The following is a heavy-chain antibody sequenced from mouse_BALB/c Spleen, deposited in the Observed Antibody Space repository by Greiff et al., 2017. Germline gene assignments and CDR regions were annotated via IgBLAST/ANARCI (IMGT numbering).Heavy chain of an antibody. J-gene: IGHJ3*01. V-gene: IGHV5-6-3*01. CDR1: GFTFSSYG. Sequence: EVKLVESGGGLVQPGGSLKLSCAASGFTFSSYGMSWVRQTPDKRLELVATINSNGGSTYYPDSVKGRFTISRDNAKNTLYLQMSSLKSEDTAMYYCARGGTTSAYWGQGTLVTVSA. CDR3: ARGGTTSAY. D-gene: IGHD1-1*01. CDR2: INSNGGST.